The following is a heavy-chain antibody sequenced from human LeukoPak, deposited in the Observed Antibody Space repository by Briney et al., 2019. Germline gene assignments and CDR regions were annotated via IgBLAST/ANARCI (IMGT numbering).Heavy chain of an antibody. CDR1: GYTFIGHY. CDR3: ARDLGAVTTPNWFDP. V-gene: IGHV1-2*02. J-gene: IGHJ5*02. CDR2: INPNSGGR. Sequence: APVKVSCKTGGYTFIGHYMHWVRQAPGQGLEWMGWINPNSGGRNYAQKFQGRVTMTRDTSNSTAYMELRSLRSDDTAVYYCARDLGAVTTPNWFDPWGQGTLVTVSS. D-gene: IGHD4-17*01.